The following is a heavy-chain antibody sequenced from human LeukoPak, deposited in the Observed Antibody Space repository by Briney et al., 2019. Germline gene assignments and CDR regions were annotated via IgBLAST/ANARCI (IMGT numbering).Heavy chain of an antibody. V-gene: IGHV3-33*01. Sequence: GRSLGLSCAASGFTFSSYGMHWVRQAPGKGLEWVAVIWYDGSNKYYADSVKGRFTISRDDAKNSLYLQMNNLRAEDTAVYYCARAPYGDNNWFDPWGQGTLVIVSS. J-gene: IGHJ5*02. CDR1: GFTFSSYG. D-gene: IGHD4-17*01. CDR3: ARAPYGDNNWFDP. CDR2: IWYDGSNK.